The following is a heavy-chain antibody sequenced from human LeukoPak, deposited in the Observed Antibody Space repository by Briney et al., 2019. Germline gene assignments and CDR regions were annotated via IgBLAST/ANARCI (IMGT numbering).Heavy chain of an antibody. J-gene: IGHJ5*02. Sequence: GGSLRLSCAASGFTFRSYWMSWVRQAPGKGLECVANIKQDGSERYYVDSVKGRFTISRDNAKNTLYLQMNSLRAEDTAVYYCAKGDAYMVRGVISWGQGTLVTVSS. CDR2: IKQDGSER. CDR1: GFTFRSYW. V-gene: IGHV3-7*03. CDR3: AKGDAYMVRGVIS. D-gene: IGHD3-10*01.